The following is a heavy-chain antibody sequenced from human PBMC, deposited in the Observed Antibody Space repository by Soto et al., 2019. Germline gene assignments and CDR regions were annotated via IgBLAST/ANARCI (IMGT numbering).Heavy chain of an antibody. CDR2: IWYDGSNK. V-gene: IGHV3-33*01. CDR1: GFTFSSYG. CDR3: ARATNGDYSWFEP. Sequence: QVQLVESGGGVVQPGGSLRLSCGASGFTFSSYGMHWVRQAPGKGLEWVAIIWYDGSNKYYADSVKGRFTISRDNSKNMLYLQMNSLSAEDTAVYYCARATNGDYSWFEPWGQGTLVTVSS. J-gene: IGHJ5*02. D-gene: IGHD4-17*01.